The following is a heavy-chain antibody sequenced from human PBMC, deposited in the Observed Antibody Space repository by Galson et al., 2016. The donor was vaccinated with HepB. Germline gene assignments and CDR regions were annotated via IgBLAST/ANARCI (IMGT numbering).Heavy chain of an antibody. CDR1: GYTFTGYY. CDR2: INPKTGGA. CDR3: ARDRGTGRFDP. V-gene: IGHV1-2*02. D-gene: IGHD3-10*01. J-gene: IGHJ5*02. Sequence: SVKVSCKASGYTFTGYYMHWVRQAPGQGLQWVGWINPKTGGASHAQKFQGRVSMTRDTSTSTAYMELTALGSADTAVYYCARDRGTGRFDPWGQGTLVTVSS.